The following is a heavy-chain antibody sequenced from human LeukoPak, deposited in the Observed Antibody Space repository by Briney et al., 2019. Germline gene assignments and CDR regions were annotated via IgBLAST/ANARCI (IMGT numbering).Heavy chain of an antibody. Sequence: SQTLSLTCTVSGGAIASGGYSWNWIRQSPGKGLEWIGCIYDRGPAYYNPSLKSRFTISVDRPKNQFFLNVTSLTAADTAVYYCARSRQASGLFSFWGQGTPVVVCS. CDR1: GGAIASGGYS. J-gene: IGHJ4*02. V-gene: IGHV4-30-2*06. CDR2: IYDRGPA. CDR3: ARSRQASGLFSF. D-gene: IGHD3-10*01.